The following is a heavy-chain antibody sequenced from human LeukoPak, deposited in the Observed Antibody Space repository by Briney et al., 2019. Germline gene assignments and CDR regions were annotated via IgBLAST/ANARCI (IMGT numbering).Heavy chain of an antibody. CDR3: ASGDSGYSSGWFPFDY. Sequence: ASVKVSCKTSGHTFTASYIHWVRQAPGQGLEWMGRINPNSGDTDYAQKFQGRVTMTRDTSISTAYMEPSRLRSDDTAVYYCASGDSGYSSGWFPFDYWGQGTLVTVSS. D-gene: IGHD6-19*01. CDR1: GHTFTASY. J-gene: IGHJ4*02. CDR2: INPNSGDT. V-gene: IGHV1-2*02.